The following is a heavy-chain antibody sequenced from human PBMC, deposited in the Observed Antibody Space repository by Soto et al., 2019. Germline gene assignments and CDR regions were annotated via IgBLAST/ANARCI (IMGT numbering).Heavy chain of an antibody. Sequence: SETLSLTCAVYGGSISGYYWRWIRQPPGKGLEWIGEINHSGSTNYNPSLKSRVTISVDTSKNQFSLKLSSVTAADTAVYYCARDRMGIAARPYYYYYGMDVWGQGTTVTVSS. J-gene: IGHJ6*02. CDR3: ARDRMGIAARPYYYYYGMDV. V-gene: IGHV4-34*01. CDR1: GGSISGYY. CDR2: INHSGST. D-gene: IGHD6-6*01.